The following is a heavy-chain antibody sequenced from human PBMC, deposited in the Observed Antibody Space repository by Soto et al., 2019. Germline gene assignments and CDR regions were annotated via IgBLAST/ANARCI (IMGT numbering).Heavy chain of an antibody. CDR1: GYSFTNYW. V-gene: IGHV5-51*01. CDR2: IYPGDSDT. D-gene: IGHD2-15*01. J-gene: IGHJ5*02. Sequence: PGESLKISCQGSGYSFTNYWIGWVRQMPGKGLEWMGFIYPGDSDTKYSPSFQGQVTISVDKSISTAYLQWTSLKASDTAMYYCARRQEQRIATFDPWGQGTLVTVSS. CDR3: ARRQEQRIATFDP.